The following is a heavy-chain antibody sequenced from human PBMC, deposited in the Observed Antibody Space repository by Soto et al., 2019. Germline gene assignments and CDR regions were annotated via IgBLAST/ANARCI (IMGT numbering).Heavy chain of an antibody. D-gene: IGHD6-13*01. CDR1: GFTFSSYA. Sequence: EVQLLESGGGLVQPGGSLRLSCAASGFTFSSYAMSWVRQAPGKGLEWVSAISGSGGSTYYADSVKGRFTISRDNSKNTLYLQMNSLRAEDTAVYYCAKGHIAAAGIWRDAFDIWGQGTMVTVSS. CDR2: ISGSGGST. V-gene: IGHV3-23*01. J-gene: IGHJ3*02. CDR3: AKGHIAAAGIWRDAFDI.